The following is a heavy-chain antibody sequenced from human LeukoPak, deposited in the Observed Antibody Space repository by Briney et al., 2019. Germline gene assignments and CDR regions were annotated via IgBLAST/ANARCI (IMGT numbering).Heavy chain of an antibody. CDR2: ISRSVGST. J-gene: IGHJ5*02. CDR3: AKDGSGFYYDSSEGFPP. V-gene: IGHV3-23*01. CDR1: GFTFSSYA. D-gene: IGHD3-22*01. Sequence: GGSLRLSCAASGFTFSSYAMSWVRQAPGQGLEWVSAISRSVGSTYYADTVQGRFTISRDYSKNTLYLQMNSLRAEATAVYYCAKDGSGFYYDSSEGFPPWGQGTLATVSS.